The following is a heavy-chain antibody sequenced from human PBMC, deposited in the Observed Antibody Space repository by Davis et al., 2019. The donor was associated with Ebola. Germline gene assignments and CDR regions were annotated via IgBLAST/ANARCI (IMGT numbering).Heavy chain of an antibody. D-gene: IGHD3-3*01. CDR2: IYHSGST. Sequence: SETLSLTCTVSGYSISSGYYWGWIRQPPGKGLEWIGSIYHSGSTYYNPSLKSRVTISVDTSKNQFSLKLSSVTAADTAVYYCARGPADFGVVIDYYYYGMDVWGKGTTVTVSS. J-gene: IGHJ6*04. V-gene: IGHV4-38-2*02. CDR3: ARGPADFGVVIDYYYYGMDV. CDR1: GYSISSGYY.